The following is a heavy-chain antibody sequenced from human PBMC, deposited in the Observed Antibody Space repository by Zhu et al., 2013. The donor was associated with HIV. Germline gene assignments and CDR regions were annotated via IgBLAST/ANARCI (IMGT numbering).Heavy chain of an antibody. D-gene: IGHD3-10*01. Sequence: QVQLVQSGAEVKKPGSSVKVSCKASGGTFSSYAISWVRQAPGQGLEWMGWINPNSGGTNYAQKFQGRVTMTRDTSISTAYMELSRLRSDDTAVYYCAGDGVDGVEYAFDIWGQGTMVTVSS. CDR2: INPNSGGT. J-gene: IGHJ3*02. CDR1: GGTFSSYA. V-gene: IGHV1-2*02. CDR3: AGDGVDGVEYAFDI.